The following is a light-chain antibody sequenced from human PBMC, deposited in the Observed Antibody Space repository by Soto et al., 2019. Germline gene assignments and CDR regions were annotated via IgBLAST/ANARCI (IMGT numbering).Light chain of an antibody. V-gene: IGKV1-27*01. Sequence: DIQVTQSPSSLPASVGDSVTITCRTSLAVGIFLAWYQQRPGKVPRLLIHTATVLQPGVPSRFRGRGAGTEFTLTIDNLQPEDVAVYYCQRYNDFSPIFGQGTRLEIK. J-gene: IGKJ5*01. CDR3: QRYNDFSPI. CDR2: TAT. CDR1: LAVGIF.